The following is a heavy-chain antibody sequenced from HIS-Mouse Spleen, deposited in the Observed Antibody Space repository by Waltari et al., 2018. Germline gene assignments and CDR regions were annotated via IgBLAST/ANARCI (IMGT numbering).Heavy chain of an antibody. CDR1: GFTFRSYW. CDR3: AREGDSGSYFDY. Sequence: EVQLVEYGGGLVQPGGSRRLSCAASGFTFRSYWMSWVRQAPGKGLEWVANIKQDGSEKYYVDSVKGRFTISRDNAKNSLYLQMNSLRAEDTAVYYCAREGDSGSYFDYWGQGTLVTVSS. J-gene: IGHJ4*02. V-gene: IGHV3-7*01. CDR2: IKQDGSEK. D-gene: IGHD1-26*01.